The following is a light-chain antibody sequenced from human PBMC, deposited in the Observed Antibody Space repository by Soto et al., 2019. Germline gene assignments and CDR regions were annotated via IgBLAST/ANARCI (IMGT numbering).Light chain of an antibody. V-gene: IGLV2-14*01. CDR2: EVS. CDR3: SSYTGSDVI. CDR1: SSDVGGYNY. Sequence: QSALTQPASVSGSPGQSITISCTGTSSDVGGYNYVSWYQQHPGKAPKLMIYEVSNRPSGVSNRFSGSKSGNTASLTVSGLRAEDEANYYCSSYTGSDVIFGGGTKVTVL. J-gene: IGLJ2*01.